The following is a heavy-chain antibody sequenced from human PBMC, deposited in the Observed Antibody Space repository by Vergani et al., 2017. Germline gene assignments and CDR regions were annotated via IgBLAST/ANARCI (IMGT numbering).Heavy chain of an antibody. CDR3: ARSRIYYGAGSPDY. Sequence: QVKLQESGPGLVKPSETLSLTCTVSGASVNSYYWSWIRRPPGKGLEWMGYVSFRGDTLYDPSVKGRMTISLNTSSNQFSLYLTSVTAADTAVYYCARSRIYYGAGSPDYWGQGTLGTVSS. CDR1: GASVNSYY. D-gene: IGHD3-10*01. V-gene: IGHV4-59*02. J-gene: IGHJ4*02. CDR2: VSFRGDT.